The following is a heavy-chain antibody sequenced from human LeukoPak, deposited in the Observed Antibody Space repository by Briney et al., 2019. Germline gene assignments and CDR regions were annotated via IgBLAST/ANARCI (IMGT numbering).Heavy chain of an antibody. CDR2: MNPNSGNT. Sequence: ASVKVSCKASGYTFTSYDINWVRQATGQGLEWMGWMNPNSGNTGYAQKFQGRVTMTRNTSISTAYMELSSLRSEDTAVYYCARRYSSSWFYYYYGMDVWGQGTTVTVS. V-gene: IGHV1-8*01. CDR1: GYTFTSYD. D-gene: IGHD6-13*01. CDR3: ARRYSSSWFYYYYGMDV. J-gene: IGHJ6*02.